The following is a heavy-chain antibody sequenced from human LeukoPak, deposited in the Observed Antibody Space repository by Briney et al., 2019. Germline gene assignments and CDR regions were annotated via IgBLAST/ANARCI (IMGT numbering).Heavy chain of an antibody. V-gene: IGHV3-49*04. J-gene: IGHJ4*02. CDR2: ITTKPYGATP. D-gene: IGHD2-2*01. CDR1: GFTFGDHT. CDR3: ARGRRGYCSGTSCYLDS. Sequence: PRRYLRLSCTGSGFTFGDHTMNWVRQAPGKGLEWVGFITTKPYGATPEYAASVAGRFTISRDDSRGIAYLQMNSLKIEDTAVYFCARGRRGYCSGTSCYLDSWGQGTLVTVSS.